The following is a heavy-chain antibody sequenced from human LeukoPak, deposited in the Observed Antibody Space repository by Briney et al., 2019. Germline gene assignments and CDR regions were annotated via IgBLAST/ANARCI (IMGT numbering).Heavy chain of an antibody. V-gene: IGHV4-34*01. CDR2: INDTGGT. D-gene: IGHD3-22*01. CDR3: ARAPYLSSGS. Sequence: PSETLSLTCAVYGGAFSGYYWSWIRQPPGKGLEWIGEINDTGGTNYNPYLKSRVTISLDTPKNQCSLELTSMTAADTAVYYCARAPYLSSGSWGQGILVAVSS. CDR1: GGAFSGYY. J-gene: IGHJ3*01.